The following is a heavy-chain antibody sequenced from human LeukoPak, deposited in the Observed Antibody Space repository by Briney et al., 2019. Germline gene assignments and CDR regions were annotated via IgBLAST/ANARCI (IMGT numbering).Heavy chain of an antibody. D-gene: IGHD1-1*01. CDR2: ISNSDGNT. J-gene: IGHJ4*02. V-gene: IGHV3-23*01. CDR1: GFTFSSYA. Sequence: QPGGSLRLSCAASGFTFSSYAMSWVRQAPGKGLQWVSTISNSDGNTYYADSVKGRFTISRDNSKNTLYLQMNSLTAEDTAIYYCAKATGTLGNWGQGILVTVSS. CDR3: AKATGTLGN.